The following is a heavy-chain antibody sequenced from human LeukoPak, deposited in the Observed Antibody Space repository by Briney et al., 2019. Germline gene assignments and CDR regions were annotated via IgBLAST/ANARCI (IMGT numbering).Heavy chain of an antibody. D-gene: IGHD5-18*01. CDR3: ARHTLGYSYGRYFDY. Sequence: SSETLSLTCTVSGGSISSSSYYWGWIRQPPGKGLEWIASIYYSGSTYYNPSLKSRVTISVDTSKNQFSLKLSSVTAADTAVYYCARHTLGYSYGRYFDYWGQGTLVTVSS. CDR1: GGSISSSSYY. CDR2: IYYSGST. J-gene: IGHJ4*02. V-gene: IGHV4-39*01.